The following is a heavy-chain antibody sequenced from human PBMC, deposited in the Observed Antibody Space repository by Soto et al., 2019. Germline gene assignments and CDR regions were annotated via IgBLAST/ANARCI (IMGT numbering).Heavy chain of an antibody. V-gene: IGHV3-74*01. D-gene: IGHD1-26*01. CDR2: IYFDGITT. CDR3: ARGGAMGVDY. CDR1: GXTFNTHG. Sequence: GSLGLACTASGXTFNTHGMDWVRQAPGKGLVWVSRIYFDGITTNYADAVKGRLTVSRDNAKNTVYLHVKTLRDEDTAVYYCARGGAMGVDYWGQGTLVTVSA. J-gene: IGHJ4*02.